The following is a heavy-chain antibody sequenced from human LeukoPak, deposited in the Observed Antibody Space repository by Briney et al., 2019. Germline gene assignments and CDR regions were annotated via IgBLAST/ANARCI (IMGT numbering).Heavy chain of an antibody. CDR1: GFTFSSYA. J-gene: IGHJ4*02. Sequence: GGSLRLSCAASGFTFSSYAMSWVRQAPGKGLEWVSAISGSGGSTYYADSVKGRFTISRDNSKNTLYLQLNSLRAEDTAIYYCAKDNVVVTSTPAFEDWGQGTLVTVSS. D-gene: IGHD2-21*02. CDR3: AKDNVVVTSTPAFED. CDR2: ISGSGGST. V-gene: IGHV3-23*01.